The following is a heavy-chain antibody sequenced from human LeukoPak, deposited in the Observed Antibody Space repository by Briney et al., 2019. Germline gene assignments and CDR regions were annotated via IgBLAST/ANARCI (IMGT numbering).Heavy chain of an antibody. CDR3: ARGDFWSGSRDY. V-gene: IGHV1-46*01. D-gene: IGHD3-3*01. CDR2: INPSGGST. Sequence: ASVKVSCKASGYTFTSYYMHWVRQAPGQGLEWMGIINPSGGSTSYAQKFQGRVTMTRNTSISTAYMELSSLRSEDTAVYYCARGDFWSGSRDYWGQGTLVTVSS. CDR1: GYTFTSYY. J-gene: IGHJ4*02.